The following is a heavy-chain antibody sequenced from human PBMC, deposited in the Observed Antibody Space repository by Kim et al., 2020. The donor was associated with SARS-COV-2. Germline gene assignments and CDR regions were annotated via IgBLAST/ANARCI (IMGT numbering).Heavy chain of an antibody. Sequence: VKGRFTISRDNSKNTLYLQMSSLRAEDTAVYYCARAGRPVGYSGDNWFDPWGQGTLVTVSS. CDR3: ARAGRPVGYSGDNWFDP. D-gene: IGHD2-15*01. J-gene: IGHJ5*02. V-gene: IGHV3-30*15.